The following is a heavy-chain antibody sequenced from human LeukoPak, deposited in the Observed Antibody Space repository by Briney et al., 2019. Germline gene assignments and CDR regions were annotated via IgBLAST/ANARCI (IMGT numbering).Heavy chain of an antibody. CDR3: ARIADQWWFDP. V-gene: IGHV4-30-2*01. J-gene: IGHJ5*02. Sequence: SQTLSLTCAVSGGSISSGGFSSTWIRQPPGKGLEWIGYIYHSGSTYYSPSLESRVTISVDRSKNQFSLNLSSVTAADTAVYYCARIADQWWFDPWGQGTLVTVSS. CDR2: IYHSGST. CDR1: GGSISSGGFS. D-gene: IGHD6-19*01.